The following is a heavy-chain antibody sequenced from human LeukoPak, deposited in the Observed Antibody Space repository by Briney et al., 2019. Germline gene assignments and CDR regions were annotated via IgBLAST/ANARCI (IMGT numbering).Heavy chain of an antibody. CDR3: ACQVEVGATHRGFYYYMDV. V-gene: IGHV1-69*06. CDR1: GGTFSSYA. D-gene: IGHD1-26*01. CDR2: IIPMFGTA. Sequence: ASVKVSCKASGGTFSSYAISWVRQAPGQGLEWMGGIIPMFGTANYAQKFQGRVTITADKSTSTAYMELSSLRSEDTAVYYCACQVEVGATHRGFYYYMDVWGKGTTVTVSS. J-gene: IGHJ6*03.